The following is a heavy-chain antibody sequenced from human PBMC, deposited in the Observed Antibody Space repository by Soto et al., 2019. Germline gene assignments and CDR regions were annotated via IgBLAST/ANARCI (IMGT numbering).Heavy chain of an antibody. Sequence: EVQLVESGGGLVQPGGSLRLSCAASGITFSSNWMHWVRQAPGKGLVWVSRINGAGSSTNYADSVKGRFTISRDNAKNTLYLQMNSLRAEDTAVYYCATHVAGTAPDKYLSQGTLVTVSS. CDR2: INGAGSST. D-gene: IGHD6-19*01. V-gene: IGHV3-74*01. CDR1: GITFSSNW. CDR3: ATHVAGTAPDKY. J-gene: IGHJ4*02.